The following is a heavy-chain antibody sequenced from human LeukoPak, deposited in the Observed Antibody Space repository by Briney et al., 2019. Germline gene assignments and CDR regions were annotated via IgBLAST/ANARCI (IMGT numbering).Heavy chain of an antibody. CDR3: ARTMHSGSYFLDY. D-gene: IGHD1-26*01. V-gene: IGHV1-18*01. J-gene: IGHJ4*02. CDR1: GYTFTSYG. Sequence: ASVKVSCKASGYTFTSYGISWVRQAPGQGLEWMGWISAYNGNTNYAQKLQGRVTMTTDTSTSTAHMELRSLRSDGTAVYYCARTMHSGSYFLDYWGQGTLVTVSS. CDR2: ISAYNGNT.